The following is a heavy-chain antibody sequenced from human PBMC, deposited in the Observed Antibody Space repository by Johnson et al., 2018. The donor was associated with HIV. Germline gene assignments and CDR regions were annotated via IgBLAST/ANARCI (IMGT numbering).Heavy chain of an antibody. D-gene: IGHD4-17*01. CDR2: IYSGSNT. Sequence: VRLVESGGALVQPGGSLRLSCAASGFAVSTNYMSWVRQAPGKGLECVSVIYSGSNTYHADSVKGRFTISRDNSKNTLYLQMNSLRADDTAVYYCARDSVDHGDYRGAFDIWGQGTMVTVSS. CDR3: ARDSVDHGDYRGAFDI. CDR1: GFAVSTNY. J-gene: IGHJ3*02. V-gene: IGHV3-66*01.